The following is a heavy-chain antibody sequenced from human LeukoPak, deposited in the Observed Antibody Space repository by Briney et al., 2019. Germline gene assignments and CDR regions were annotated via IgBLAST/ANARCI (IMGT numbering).Heavy chain of an antibody. CDR2: IYHSGST. V-gene: IGHV4-30-2*01. CDR1: GGSISSGGYY. J-gene: IGHJ5*02. Sequence: SQTLSLTCTVSGGSISSGGYYWSWIRQPPGKGLEWIGYIYHSGSTYYNPSLKSRVTISVDRSKNQFSLKLSSVTAADTAVYYCARATQEEGLWFGESLYRWFDPWGQGTLVTVSS. D-gene: IGHD3-10*01. CDR3: ARATQEEGLWFGESLYRWFDP.